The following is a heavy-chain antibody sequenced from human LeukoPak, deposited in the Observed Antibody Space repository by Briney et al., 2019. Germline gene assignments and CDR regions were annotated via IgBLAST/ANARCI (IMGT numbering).Heavy chain of an antibody. Sequence: SQTLSLTCTVSGGSISSGSYYWSWIRQPAVKRLEWIGHIYRSGSTNYNPSLKSRVTISVDTSKNQFSLKLSSVTAADTAVYYCARDDRYWGQGTLVTVSS. CDR2: IYRSGST. CDR3: ARDDRY. V-gene: IGHV4-61*09. J-gene: IGHJ4*02. CDR1: GGSISSGSYY. D-gene: IGHD3-22*01.